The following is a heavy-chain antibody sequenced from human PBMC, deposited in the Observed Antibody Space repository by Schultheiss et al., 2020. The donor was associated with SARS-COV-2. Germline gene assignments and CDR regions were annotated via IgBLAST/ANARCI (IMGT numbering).Heavy chain of an antibody. Sequence: SETLSLTCAVYGGSFSGYYWSWIRQPPGKGLEWIGEVSQSGITSNNPSLKSRLTISLDLSKKQFSLQLNSVTPEDTAVYYCARGSFRGYAYYYYGMDVWGQGTTVTVSS. V-gene: IGHV4-34*01. CDR3: ARGSFRGYAYYYYGMDV. J-gene: IGHJ6*02. CDR2: VSQSGIT. D-gene: IGHD3-22*01. CDR1: GGSFSGYY.